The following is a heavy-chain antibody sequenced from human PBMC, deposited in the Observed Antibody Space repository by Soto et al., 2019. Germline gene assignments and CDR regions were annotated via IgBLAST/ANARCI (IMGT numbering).Heavy chain of an antibody. V-gene: IGHV4-39*01. CDR3: ARQREDYYGSGSSMWFDP. CDR1: GGSISSSVYY. D-gene: IGHD3-10*01. CDR2: IYYSGST. Sequence: PSETLSLTCTVSGGSISSSVYYWGWIRQPPGKGLEWIGSIYYSGSTYYNPSLKSRVTISVDTSKNQFSLKLSSATAADTAVYYCARQREDYYGSGSSMWFDPWGQGTLVTVSS. J-gene: IGHJ5*02.